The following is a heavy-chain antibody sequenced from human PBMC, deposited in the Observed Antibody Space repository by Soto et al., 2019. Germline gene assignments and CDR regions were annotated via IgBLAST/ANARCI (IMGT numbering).Heavy chain of an antibody. CDR3: GKFVVGATHHTDSAF. CDR1: GGSIYRSGYY. J-gene: IGHJ4*02. Sequence: LSETLSLTCTVSGGSIYRSGYYWGWIRQPPGRGLEWIGNIDYNGVTYSNPSLKSRVTISRDTSKNQFSLKLTSVTAADTALYYCGKFVVGATHHTDSAFWGPGTLVTASS. CDR2: IDYNGVT. V-gene: IGHV4-39*01. D-gene: IGHD2-15*01.